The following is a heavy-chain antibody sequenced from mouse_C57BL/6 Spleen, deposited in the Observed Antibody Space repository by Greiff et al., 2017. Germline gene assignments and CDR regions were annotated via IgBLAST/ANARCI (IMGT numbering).Heavy chain of an antibody. V-gene: IGHV3-6*01. J-gene: IGHJ2*01. CDR2: ISYDGSN. CDR3: AREGTVVGDY. Sequence: DVQLQESGPGLVKPSQSLSLTCSVTGYSITSGYYWNWIRQFPGNKLEWMGYISYDGSNNYNPSLKNRISITRDTSKNQFFLKLNSVTTEDTATYYCAREGTVVGDYWGQGTTLTVSS. CDR1: GYSITSGYY. D-gene: IGHD1-1*01.